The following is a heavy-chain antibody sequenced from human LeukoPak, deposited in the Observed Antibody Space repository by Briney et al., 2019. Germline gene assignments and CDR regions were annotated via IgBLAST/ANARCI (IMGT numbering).Heavy chain of an antibody. CDR1: GFTFSSYW. V-gene: IGHV3-7*01. Sequence: GGSLRLSCAASGFTFSSYWMSWVRQAPGKGLEWVANIKQDGSEKYYVDSVKGRFTISRDNAKNSLYLQMNSPRAEDTAVYYCAREGPYITIFGVVMNTYGMDVWDQGTTVTVSS. J-gene: IGHJ6*02. CDR3: AREGPYITIFGVVMNTYGMDV. CDR2: IKQDGSEK. D-gene: IGHD3-3*01.